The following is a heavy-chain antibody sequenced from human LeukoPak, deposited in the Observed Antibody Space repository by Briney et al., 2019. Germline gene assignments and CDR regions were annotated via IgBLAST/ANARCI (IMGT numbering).Heavy chain of an antibody. J-gene: IGHJ4*02. CDR2: ISGSGGST. CDR1: GFTFSSYA. CDR3: AKGVAQPLLYNLYYFDY. Sequence: PGGSLRLSCAASGFTFSSYAMSWVRQAPGKGLEWVSAISGSGGSTYYADSVKGRFTISRDNSKNTLYLQMNSLRAEDTAVYYCAKGVAQPLLYNLYYFDYWGQGTLVTVSS. D-gene: IGHD2-2*02. V-gene: IGHV3-23*01.